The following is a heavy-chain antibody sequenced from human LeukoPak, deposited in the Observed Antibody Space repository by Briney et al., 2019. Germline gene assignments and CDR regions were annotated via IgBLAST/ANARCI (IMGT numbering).Heavy chain of an antibody. CDR2: IRSQANSYAT. V-gene: IGHV3-73*01. CDR1: GFTFSGSA. CDR3: TSYCSGGSCPYYFDY. Sequence: GGSLRLSCAASGFTFSGSAMHWVRQAPGKGLEWVGRIRSQANSYATAYAASVKGRFTISRDDSKNTAYLQMNSLKTEDTAVYYCTSYCSGGSCPYYFDYWGQGTLVTVSS. D-gene: IGHD2-15*01. J-gene: IGHJ4*02.